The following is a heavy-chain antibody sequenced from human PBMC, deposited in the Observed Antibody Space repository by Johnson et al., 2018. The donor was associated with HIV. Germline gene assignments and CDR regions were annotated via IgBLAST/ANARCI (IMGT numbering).Heavy chain of an antibody. CDR3: AKDLGDAVGTTHDAFDI. CDR2: ISFDGNNK. J-gene: IGHJ3*02. Sequence: QVQLVESGGGVVQPGRSLRLSCAASAFTFSSYGMHWVRPAPGKGLEWVAVISFDGNNKSYTDSVKGRFTISRDNSRNTLYLQLNSLRAEDTAVYYCAKDLGDAVGTTHDAFDIWGQGTMVTVSS. CDR1: AFTFSSYG. D-gene: IGHD1-26*01. V-gene: IGHV3-30*18.